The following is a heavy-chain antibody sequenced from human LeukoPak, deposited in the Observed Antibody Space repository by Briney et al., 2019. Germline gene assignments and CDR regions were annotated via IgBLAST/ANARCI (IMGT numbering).Heavy chain of an antibody. CDR1: GYTFTGYY. V-gene: IGHV1-2*06. D-gene: IGHD7-27*01. CDR3: AREYDWGESTIIQGIDY. Sequence: ASVKVSCKASGYTFTGYYMHWVRHAPGQGLEWMGRINPNSGGTNYAQKFQGRVTMTRDTSISTAYMELSRLRSDDTAVYYCAREYDWGESTIIQGIDYWGQGTLVTVSS. CDR2: INPNSGGT. J-gene: IGHJ4*02.